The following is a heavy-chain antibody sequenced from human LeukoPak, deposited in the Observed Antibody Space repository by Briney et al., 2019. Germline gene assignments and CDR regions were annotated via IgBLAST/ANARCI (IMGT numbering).Heavy chain of an antibody. J-gene: IGHJ4*02. V-gene: IGHV4-4*02. D-gene: IGHD3-16*02. CDR3: ARANIWGSFRFIDY. CDR1: GGSISSSNS. CDR2: IYHGGST. Sequence: SETLSLTCALSGGSISSSNSWGWVRPSPGKGLEWIGEIYHGGSTNYNPSLEKPVIISVDKSENQFYLNLSSVTAADTAVDYCARANIWGSFRFIDYWGQGTLVTVSS.